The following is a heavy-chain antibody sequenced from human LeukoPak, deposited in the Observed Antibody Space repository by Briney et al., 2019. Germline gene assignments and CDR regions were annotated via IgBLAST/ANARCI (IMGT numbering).Heavy chain of an antibody. CDR2: IYYSGST. CDR3: ARVVAAAGYYFDY. Sequence: SETLSLTCTVSGGSTSSYYWSWIRQPPGKGLEWIGYIYYSGSTNYNPSLKSRVTISVDKSKNQFSLKLSSVTAADTAVYYCARVVAAAGYYFDYWGQGTLVTVSS. V-gene: IGHV4-59*12. CDR1: GGSTSSYY. J-gene: IGHJ4*02. D-gene: IGHD6-13*01.